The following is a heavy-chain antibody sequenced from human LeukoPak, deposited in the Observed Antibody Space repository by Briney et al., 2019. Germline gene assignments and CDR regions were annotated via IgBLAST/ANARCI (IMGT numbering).Heavy chain of an antibody. V-gene: IGHV4-59*08. D-gene: IGHD3-22*01. J-gene: IGHJ3*02. CDR2: IYYSGST. CDR3: ARSRPTYYYYDSSGYYPLDAFDI. Sequence: SVTLSLTCTVCGGSISGYYWIWIRQPPGKGLEGIGYIYYSGSTNSNPSLKSRVTISVDTSKNQFSLKLSSVTAADTAVYYCARSRPTYYYYDSSGYYPLDAFDIWGQGTMVTVSS. CDR1: GGSISGYY.